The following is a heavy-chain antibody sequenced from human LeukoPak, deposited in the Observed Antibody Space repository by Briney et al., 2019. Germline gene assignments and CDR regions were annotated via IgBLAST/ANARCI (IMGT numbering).Heavy chain of an antibody. J-gene: IGHJ4*02. CDR3: ARGSRGSGGSCYRN. V-gene: IGHV4-34*01. CDR1: GGSFSGYY. D-gene: IGHD2-15*01. Sequence: PSETLSLTCAVYGGSFSGYYWSWIRQPPGKGLEWIGEINHNGSTNYNPSLKSRVTISVDTSKNQFSLKLSSVTAADTAVYYCARGSRGSGGSCYRNWGQGTLVTVSS. CDR2: INHNGST.